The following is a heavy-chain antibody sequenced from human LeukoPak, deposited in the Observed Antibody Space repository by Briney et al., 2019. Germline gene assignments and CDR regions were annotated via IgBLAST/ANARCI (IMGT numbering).Heavy chain of an antibody. CDR2: ISGSGDIT. CDR3: AKRAGYYFDY. V-gene: IGHV3-23*01. CDR1: GFTFSSYA. J-gene: IGHJ4*02. Sequence: GSLRLSCAASGFTFSSYAMSWVRQAPGKGLEWVSVISGSGDITYYADSVKGRFTISRDNSKNTLYLQMNSLRAEDTAVYYCAKRAGYYFDYWGQGTLVTVSS. D-gene: IGHD4/OR15-4a*01.